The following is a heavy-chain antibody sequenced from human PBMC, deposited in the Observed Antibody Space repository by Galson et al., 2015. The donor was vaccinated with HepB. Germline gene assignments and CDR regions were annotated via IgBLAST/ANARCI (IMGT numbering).Heavy chain of an antibody. J-gene: IGHJ4*02. Sequence: SLRLSCAVSGFSVDSRAMSWVRQAPGKSLEWLSSISNNAGKTYYAGSVRGRFTISRDESTNSVFLQMDSLRADDTAVYCCAKDHPSSGWPAFDYWSQGALVIVSS. CDR2: ISNNAGKT. D-gene: IGHD6-19*01. V-gene: IGHV3-23*01. CDR3: AKDHPSSGWPAFDY. CDR1: GFSVDSRA.